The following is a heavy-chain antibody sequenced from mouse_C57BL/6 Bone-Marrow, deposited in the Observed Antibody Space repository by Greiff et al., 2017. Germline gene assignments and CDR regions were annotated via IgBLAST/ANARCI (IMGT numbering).Heavy chain of an antibody. CDR3: AREGDSTYYAMDY. V-gene: IGHV1-69*01. D-gene: IGHD2-5*01. Sequence: QVQLQQPGAELVMPGASVKLSCKASGYTFTSYWMHWVKQRPGQGLEWIGEIDPSDSYTNYNQQFKGKSTLTVDKSSRTAYMQLSSLTSEDSAVYYCAREGDSTYYAMDYWGQGTSVTVSS. CDR2: IDPSDSYT. J-gene: IGHJ4*01. CDR1: GYTFTSYW.